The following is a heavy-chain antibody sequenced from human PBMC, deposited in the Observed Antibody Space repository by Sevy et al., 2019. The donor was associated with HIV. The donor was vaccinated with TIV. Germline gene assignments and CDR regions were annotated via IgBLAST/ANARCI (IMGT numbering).Heavy chain of an antibody. D-gene: IGHD2-2*01. CDR3: ARLGCSSTSCPDDYYYYMDV. V-gene: IGHV5-51*01. J-gene: IGHJ6*03. CDR1: GYSFTSYW. Sequence: GESLKISCKGSGYSFTSYWIGWVRQMPGKGLEWMGIIYPGDPDTRYSPSFQGQVTISADKSISTAYLQWSSLKASDTAMYYCARLGCSSTSCPDDYYYYMDVWGKGTTVTVSS. CDR2: IYPGDPDT.